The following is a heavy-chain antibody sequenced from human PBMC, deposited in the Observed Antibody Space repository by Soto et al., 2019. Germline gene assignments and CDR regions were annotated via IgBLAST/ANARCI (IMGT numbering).Heavy chain of an antibody. J-gene: IGHJ3*02. CDR3: ASPLTFGGVIDAFDI. CDR1: GGSISSSSYY. D-gene: IGHD3-16*02. V-gene: IGHV4-39*01. CDR2: IYYSGST. Sequence: QLQLQESGPGLVKPSETLSLTCTVSGGSISSSSYYWGWIRQPPGKGLEWIGSIYYSGSTYYNPSLKSRVTISVDTSKNQFSLKLSSVTAADTAVYYCASPLTFGGVIDAFDIWGQGTMVTVSS.